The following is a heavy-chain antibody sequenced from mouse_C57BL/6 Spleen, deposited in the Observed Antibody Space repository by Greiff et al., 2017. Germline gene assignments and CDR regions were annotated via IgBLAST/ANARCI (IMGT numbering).Heavy chain of an antibody. J-gene: IGHJ4*01. CDR3: GRRDGDYYAMDY. CDR2: IDPSDSDT. D-gene: IGHD2-13*01. V-gene: IGHV1-52*01. CDR1: GYTFTSYW. Sequence: QVQLQQPGAELVRPGASVKLSCKASGYTFTSYWMHWVKQRPIQGLAWIGNIDPSDSDTHYNQKFKDKATLTVDESSSTADMLLSSLTSEDSAVVYCGRRDGDYYAMDYWGQGTSGTVSS.